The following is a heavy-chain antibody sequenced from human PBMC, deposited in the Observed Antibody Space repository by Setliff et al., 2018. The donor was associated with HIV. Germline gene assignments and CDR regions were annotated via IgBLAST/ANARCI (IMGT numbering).Heavy chain of an antibody. CDR2: IHHSGGT. D-gene: IGHD3-10*01. CDR3: ARLYYYGSGNYNDAFDI. Sequence: KPSETLSLTCAVSGYSISSGYYWGWIRQPPGKGLEWIGSIHHSGGTYYNPSLKSRVTISVDTSKHQFSLRLSSVTAADTAVYYCARLYYYGSGNYNDAFDIWGQGTMVTVSS. J-gene: IGHJ3*02. V-gene: IGHV4-38-2*01. CDR1: GYSISSGYY.